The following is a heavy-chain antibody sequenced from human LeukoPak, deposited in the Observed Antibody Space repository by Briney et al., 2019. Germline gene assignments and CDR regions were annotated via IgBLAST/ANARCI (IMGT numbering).Heavy chain of an antibody. CDR3: ARGSNGVSGIDY. J-gene: IGHJ4*02. CDR2: ISGDGSST. D-gene: IGHD3-3*01. Sequence: GGSLRLSCGASEFTFSSHWMYWVRRAPGEGLVWVSRISGDGSSTNYADSVKGRFAISRDNAKNTLYLQMNSLRAEDTSVYYGARGSNGVSGIDYWGQGTLVTVSS. CDR1: EFTFSSHW. V-gene: IGHV3-74*01.